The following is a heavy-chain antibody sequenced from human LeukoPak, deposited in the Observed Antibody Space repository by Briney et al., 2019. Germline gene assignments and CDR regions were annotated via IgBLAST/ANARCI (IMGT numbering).Heavy chain of an antibody. CDR2: IYPGDSDT. Sequence: GESLKISCKGSGYSFTTYWIAWVRQMPGTGLEWMGIIYPGDSDTRYSPSSQGQVTISVDKSISTAYLQWSSLKASDTAIYYCARKVQLDRAYLDYWGQGTLVTVSS. D-gene: IGHD1-1*01. V-gene: IGHV5-51*01. J-gene: IGHJ4*02. CDR3: ARKVQLDRAYLDY. CDR1: GYSFTTYW.